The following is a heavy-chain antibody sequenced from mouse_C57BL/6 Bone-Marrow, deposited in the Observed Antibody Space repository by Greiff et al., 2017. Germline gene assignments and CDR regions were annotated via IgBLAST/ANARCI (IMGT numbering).Heavy chain of an antibody. Sequence: VQLKESGAELVRPGASVKLSCTASGFNIKDDYMHWVKQRPEQGLEWIGWIDPENGDTEYASKFQGKATITADTSSNTAYLQLSSLTSEDTAVYYCTPITTSFAYWGQGTLVTVSA. D-gene: IGHD1-2*01. CDR2: IDPENGDT. CDR3: TPITTSFAY. V-gene: IGHV14-4*01. J-gene: IGHJ3*01. CDR1: GFNIKDDY.